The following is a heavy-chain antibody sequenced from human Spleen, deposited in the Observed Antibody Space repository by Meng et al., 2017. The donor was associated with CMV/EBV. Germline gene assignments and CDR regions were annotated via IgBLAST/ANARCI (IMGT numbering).Heavy chain of an antibody. V-gene: IGHV1-2*02. Sequence: ASVKVSCKASGYTFTSYGISWVRQAPGQGLEWMGWINPNSGGTNYAQKFQGRVTMTRDTSISTAYMELSRLRSDDTAVYYCARIAVALYYYYYGMDVWGQGTTVTVPS. CDR1: GYTFTSYG. J-gene: IGHJ6*02. CDR3: ARIAVALYYYYYGMDV. D-gene: IGHD6-19*01. CDR2: INPNSGGT.